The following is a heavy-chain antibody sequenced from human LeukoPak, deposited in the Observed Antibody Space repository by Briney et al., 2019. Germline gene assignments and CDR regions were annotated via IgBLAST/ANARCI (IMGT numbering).Heavy chain of an antibody. V-gene: IGHV3-74*01. CDR1: GFTFSSYW. Sequence: GGSLRLSCVASGFTFSSYWMHWVRQDPRKGLVWVSRINGDGRNINYADSVRGRFTISRDNAKNTLYLQMNTLRVEDTAVYYCAKGLVGGSSRDYDFWSGCSDYYYMDVWGKGTTVTVSS. J-gene: IGHJ6*03. CDR3: AKGLVGGSSRDYDFWSGCSDYYYMDV. CDR2: INGDGRNI. D-gene: IGHD3-3*01.